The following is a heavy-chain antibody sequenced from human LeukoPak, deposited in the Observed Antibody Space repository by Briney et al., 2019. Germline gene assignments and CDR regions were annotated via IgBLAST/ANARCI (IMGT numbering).Heavy chain of an antibody. CDR3: ASRDWNYWFDP. D-gene: IGHD1-7*01. J-gene: IGHJ5*02. V-gene: IGHV4-39*01. CDR2: AYYSGST. CDR1: GGSISSSSYY. Sequence: SSETLSLTCTVSGGSISSSSYYRGWIRQPPGKGLEWIGSAYYSGSTYYNPSLKSRVTISVDTSENQFSLKLSSVTAADTAVYYCASRDWNYWFDPWGQGTLVTVSS.